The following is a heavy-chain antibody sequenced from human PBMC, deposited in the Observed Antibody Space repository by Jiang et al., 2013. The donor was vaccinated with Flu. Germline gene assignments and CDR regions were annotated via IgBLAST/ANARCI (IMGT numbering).Heavy chain of an antibody. J-gene: IGHJ4*02. D-gene: IGHD2-15*01. CDR3: AGTKGLVVSLGY. V-gene: IGHV4-39*07. Sequence: LLKPSETLSLTCTVSGGSISSSSYYWGWIRQPPGKGLEWIGEINHSGSTNYNPSLKSRVTISVDTSKNQFSLKLSSVTAADTAVYYCAGTKGLVVSLGYWGQGTLVTVSS. CDR2: INHSGST. CDR1: GGSISSSSYY.